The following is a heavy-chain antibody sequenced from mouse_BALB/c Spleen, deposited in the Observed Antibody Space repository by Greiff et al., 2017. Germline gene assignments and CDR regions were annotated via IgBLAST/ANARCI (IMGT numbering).Heavy chain of an antibody. D-gene: IGHD5-1*01. CDR3: ARSRSTPWFAY. CDR2: INPSTGYT. J-gene: IGHJ3*01. Sequence: QVQLQQSGAELAKPGASVKMSCKASGYTFTSYWMHWVKQRPGQGLEWIGYINPSTGYTEYNQKFKDKATLTADKSSSTAYMQLSSLTSEDSAVYYCARSRSTPWFAYWGQGTLVTVSA. CDR1: GYTFTSYW. V-gene: IGHV1-7*01.